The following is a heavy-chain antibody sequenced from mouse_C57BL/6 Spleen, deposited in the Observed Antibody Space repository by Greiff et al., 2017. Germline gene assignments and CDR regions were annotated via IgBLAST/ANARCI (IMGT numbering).Heavy chain of an antibody. CDR1: GYAFSSSW. J-gene: IGHJ1*03. CDR3: ARNYSSSPDWYFDV. D-gene: IGHD1-1*01. Sequence: QVQLQQSGPELVKPGASVKISCKASGYAFSSSWMNWVKQRPGQGLEWIGRIYPGDGDTNYNGKFKGKATLTADKSSSTAYMQLSSLTSEDSAVXVGARNYSSSPDWYFDVWGKGTTVTVSS. CDR2: IYPGDGDT. V-gene: IGHV1-82*01.